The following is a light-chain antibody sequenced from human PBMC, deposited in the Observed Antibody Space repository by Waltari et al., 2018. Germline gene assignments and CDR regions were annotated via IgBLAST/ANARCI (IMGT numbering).Light chain of an antibody. CDR3: CSYAGTYRWV. CDR2: EVF. CDR1: SSNVGTYNY. V-gene: IGLV2-11*01. Sequence: QSALTQPRSVSGSPGQSVTISCTGTSSNVGTYNYFSWYQQPPGKAPKLMIAEVFKRPAGVPGRFSGYKSGYTASLTISGLQAEDEADYYCCSYAGTYRWVFGGGTKVTVL. J-gene: IGLJ3*02.